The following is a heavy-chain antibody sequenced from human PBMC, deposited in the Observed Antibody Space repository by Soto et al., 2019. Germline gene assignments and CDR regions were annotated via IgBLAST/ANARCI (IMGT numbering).Heavy chain of an antibody. Sequence: QVQLVESGGGVVQPGRSLRLSCAASGFSFSSYAMHWVRQAAGKWLEWVAIISHDGNIKRYADYVEGRFIVCRDNSNNNLLLQMESLTTDDTAVYYCAKELAYGDFWRGLEYWGQGTLVTVAS. J-gene: IGHJ4*02. CDR2: ISHDGNIK. D-gene: IGHD3-3*01. CDR1: GFSFSSYA. V-gene: IGHV3-30*18. CDR3: AKELAYGDFWRGLEY.